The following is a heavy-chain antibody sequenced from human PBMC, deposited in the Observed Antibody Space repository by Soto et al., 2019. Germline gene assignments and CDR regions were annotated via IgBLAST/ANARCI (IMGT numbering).Heavy chain of an antibody. J-gene: IGHJ4*02. Sequence: QVQLVESGGGVVQPGRSLRLSCAASGFTFSPYAMHWVRQAPGKGLEWVAGISYEGNNKNYADSVKGRLAISRDKSRNTLYLQMNSLRAEDTAVYYCARARLDTPALDYWGQGTLVTVSS. CDR1: GFTFSPYA. V-gene: IGHV3-30*09. D-gene: IGHD2-2*01. CDR3: ARARLDTPALDY. CDR2: ISYEGNNK.